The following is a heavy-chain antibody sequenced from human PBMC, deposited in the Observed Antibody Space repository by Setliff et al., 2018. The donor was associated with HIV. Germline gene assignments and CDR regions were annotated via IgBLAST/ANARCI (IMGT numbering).Heavy chain of an antibody. J-gene: IGHJ3*02. CDR1: GYAFTNYY. CDR2: INPSGGST. Sequence: ASVKVSCKASGYAFTNYYLHLVRQAPGQGLAWMGIINPSGGSTIYAQKLQGRVTMTRYTSTNTFYMELTSLRSEDTAVYYCAREPISYRDFVVVAAAFDNWVQGTMVTVS. V-gene: IGHV1-46*01. CDR3: AREPISYRDFVVVAAAFDN. D-gene: IGHD2-15*01.